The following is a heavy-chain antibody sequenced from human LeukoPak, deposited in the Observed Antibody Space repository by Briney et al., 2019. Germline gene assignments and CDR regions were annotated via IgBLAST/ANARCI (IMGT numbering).Heavy chain of an antibody. J-gene: IGHJ4*02. Sequence: GGSLRLSCAASGFTFSSYGMSWVRQAPGKGLEWVSGINWNGGSTGYADSVKGRFTISRDNAKNSLYLQMNSLRAEDTALYYCARAGSSSWILDYWGQGTLVTVSS. CDR3: ARAGSSSWILDY. D-gene: IGHD6-13*01. CDR1: GFTFSSYG. CDR2: INWNGGST. V-gene: IGHV3-20*04.